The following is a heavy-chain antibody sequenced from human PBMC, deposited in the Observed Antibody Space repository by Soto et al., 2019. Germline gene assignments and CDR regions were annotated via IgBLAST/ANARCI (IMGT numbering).Heavy chain of an antibody. Sequence: SETLSLTCTVSGGSISSYYWSWIRQPPGKGLEWIGYIYYSGSTNYNPSPKSRVTISVDTSKNQFSLKLSSVTAADTAVYYCASGYYYDSSGYLDYWGQGTLVTVSS. CDR1: GGSISSYY. J-gene: IGHJ4*02. V-gene: IGHV4-59*01. D-gene: IGHD3-22*01. CDR3: ASGYYYDSSGYLDY. CDR2: IYYSGST.